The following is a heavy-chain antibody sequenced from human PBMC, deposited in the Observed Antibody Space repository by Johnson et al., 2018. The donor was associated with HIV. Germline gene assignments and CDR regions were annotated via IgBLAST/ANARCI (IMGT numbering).Heavy chain of an antibody. CDR1: GFTFEDYG. D-gene: IGHD6-13*01. CDR2: IYSGGST. Sequence: VQLVESGGGVVRPGGSLRLSCAVSGFTFEDYGISWVRQAPGKGLEWVSVIYSGGSTYYADAVRGRCTIHRDNSKNTLYLKMSSLKVEYTAMYYCARDGESQQLPLGDAFDVWGQGTMVIVSS. J-gene: IGHJ3*01. V-gene: IGHV3-66*01. CDR3: ARDGESQQLPLGDAFDV.